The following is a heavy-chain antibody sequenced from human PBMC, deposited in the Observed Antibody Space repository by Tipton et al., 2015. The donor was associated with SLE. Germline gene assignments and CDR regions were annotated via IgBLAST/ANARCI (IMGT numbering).Heavy chain of an antibody. CDR1: GGSLSSRSHY. D-gene: IGHD3-16*01. CDR2: IYYSGST. Sequence: LSLTCTVSGGSLSSRSHYWGWIRQPPGKGLEWIGYIYYSGSTYYNPSLRSRVTISVDTSKNQFSLKLTSVTAADTAVYYCARVGAGPRLFDYWGQGTLVTVSS. J-gene: IGHJ4*02. V-gene: IGHV4-31*03. CDR3: ARVGAGPRLFDY.